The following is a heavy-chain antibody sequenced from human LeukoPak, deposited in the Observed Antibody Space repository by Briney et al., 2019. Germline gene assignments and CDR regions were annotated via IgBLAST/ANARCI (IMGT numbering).Heavy chain of an antibody. CDR1: GFTFSSYG. CDR3: AREAIVATIRGAFDI. D-gene: IGHD5-12*01. CDR2: IWYDGSNK. V-gene: IGHV3-33*01. J-gene: IGHJ3*02. Sequence: GGSLRLSCAASGFTFSSYGMHWVCQAPGKGLEWVAVIWYDGSNKYYADSVKGRFTISRDNSKNTLYLQMNSLRAEDTAVYYCAREAIVATIRGAFDIWGQGTMVTVSS.